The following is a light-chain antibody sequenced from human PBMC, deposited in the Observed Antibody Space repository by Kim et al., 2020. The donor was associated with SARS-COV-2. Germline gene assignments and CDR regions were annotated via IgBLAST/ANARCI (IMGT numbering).Light chain of an antibody. CDR1: QTGNRQ. Sequence: PREKASRALKAKQTGNRQLGLYQQKPGQAPRPLIHDKTYRATGIPGRFSGSGSGTDFTLTISSLESEDSAVYYCHQRDSWPRTFGQGTKVDIK. CDR3: HQRDSWPRT. CDR2: DKT. J-gene: IGKJ1*01. V-gene: IGKV3-11*01.